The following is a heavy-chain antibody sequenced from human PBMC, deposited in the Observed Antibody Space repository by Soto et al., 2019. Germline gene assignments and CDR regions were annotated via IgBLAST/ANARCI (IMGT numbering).Heavy chain of an antibody. J-gene: IGHJ3*02. V-gene: IGHV4-4*02. D-gene: IGHD6-13*01. Sequence: QVQLQESGPGLVEPSGTLSLTCTVSGGSINTNNWWSWVRQPPGKGLEWIGEIYHSGTANYNPSLKSRVTMSIDKSKNQFSLRLSSVTAADTAVYYCARALSLEQLPPGWYAFDIWGQGAMVIVSS. CDR1: GGSINTNNW. CDR2: IYHSGTA. CDR3: ARALSLEQLPPGWYAFDI.